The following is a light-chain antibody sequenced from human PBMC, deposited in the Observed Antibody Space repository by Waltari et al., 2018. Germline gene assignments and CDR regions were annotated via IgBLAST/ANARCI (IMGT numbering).Light chain of an antibody. CDR2: ANS. Sequence: QSVLTQPPSVSGAPGQRVTISCTGSSSNIGAGYDVHWYQQLPGTAPNLLIYANSNRPSGVPDRFSGSKSGTSASLAITGLQAEDEADYYCQSYDSSLSAHVVFGGGTKLTVL. V-gene: IGLV1-40*01. J-gene: IGLJ2*01. CDR3: QSYDSSLSAHVV. CDR1: SSNIGAGYD.